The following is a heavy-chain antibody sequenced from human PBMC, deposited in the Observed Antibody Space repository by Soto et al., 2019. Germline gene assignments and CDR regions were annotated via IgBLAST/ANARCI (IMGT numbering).Heavy chain of an antibody. J-gene: IGHJ6*03. CDR3: ARDQYQSIAARYYYYYYYMDV. Sequence: ASVKVSCKASGYTFTSYGISWVRQAPGQGLEWMGWISAYNGNTNYAQKLQGRVTMTTDTSTSTAYMELRSLRSDDTAVYYCARDQYQSIAARYYYYYYYMDVWGKGTTVTVSS. CDR2: ISAYNGNT. CDR1: GYTFTSYG. V-gene: IGHV1-18*01. D-gene: IGHD6-6*01.